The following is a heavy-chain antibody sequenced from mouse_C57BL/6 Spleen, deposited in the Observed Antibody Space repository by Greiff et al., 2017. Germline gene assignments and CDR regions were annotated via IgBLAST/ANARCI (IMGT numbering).Heavy chain of an antibody. J-gene: IGHJ4*01. V-gene: IGHV1-75*01. CDR3: ARKKYYYSNFAMDY. Sequence: QVQLQQSGPELVKPGASVKISCKASGYTFTDYYINWVKQRPGQGLEWIGWIFPGSGSTYYNEKFKGKATLTVDKSSSTAYILLSSLTSEDSAVYFCARKKYYYSNFAMDYWGQGTSVTVSS. CDR2: IFPGSGST. D-gene: IGHD2-5*01. CDR1: GYTFTDYY.